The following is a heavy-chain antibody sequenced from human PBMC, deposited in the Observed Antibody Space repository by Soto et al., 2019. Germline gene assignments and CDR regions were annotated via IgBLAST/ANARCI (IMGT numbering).Heavy chain of an antibody. CDR1: GFTFTSSA. V-gene: IGHV1-58*02. CDR3: AAVGSVRQQRVFDY. D-gene: IGHD6-13*01. Sequence: GASVKVSCKASGFTFTSSAMQWVRQARGQRLEWIGWIVVGSGNTNYAQKFQERVTITRDMSTSTAYMELSSLRSEDTAVYYCAAVGSVRQQRVFDYWGQGTLVTVSS. CDR2: IVVGSGNT. J-gene: IGHJ4*02.